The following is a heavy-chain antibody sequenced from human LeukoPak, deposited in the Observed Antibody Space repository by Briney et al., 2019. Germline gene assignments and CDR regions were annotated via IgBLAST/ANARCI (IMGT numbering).Heavy chain of an antibody. Sequence: GGSLRLSCAASGFTFDDYTMHWVRQAPGKGLEWVSLISWDGGSTYYADSVKGRFTISRDNSKNSLYLQMNSLRVEDTAFYYCAKDNRRHYTSGPNPDSLHWGQGALVTVSS. V-gene: IGHV3-43*01. J-gene: IGHJ4*02. CDR1: GFTFDDYT. CDR3: AKDNRRHYTSGPNPDSLH. D-gene: IGHD6-19*01. CDR2: ISWDGGST.